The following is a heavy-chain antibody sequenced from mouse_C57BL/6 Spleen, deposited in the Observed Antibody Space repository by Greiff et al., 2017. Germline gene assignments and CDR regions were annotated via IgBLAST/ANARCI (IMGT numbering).Heavy chain of an antibody. CDR1: GYTFTDYY. Sequence: VKLMESGAELVRPGASVKLSCKASGYTFTDYYINWVKQRPGQGLEWIARIYPGSGNTYYNEKFKGKATLTAEKSSSTAYMQLSSLTSEDSAVYCCARERDYYGSSFDYWGQGTTLTVSS. V-gene: IGHV1-76*01. CDR3: ARERDYYGSSFDY. J-gene: IGHJ2*01. D-gene: IGHD1-1*01. CDR2: IYPGSGNT.